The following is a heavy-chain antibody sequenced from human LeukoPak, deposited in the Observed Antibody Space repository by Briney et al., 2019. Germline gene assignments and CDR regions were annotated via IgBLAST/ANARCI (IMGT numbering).Heavy chain of an antibody. V-gene: IGHV4-59*08. CDR2: VYYTGST. Sequence: SETLSLTCSVSGGXINNYFCNWLRQPPGRGLEWIGHVYYTGSTRYNPSLKSRVFISIDTSMSQFSLKLSSVTAADTAVYYCARRARAEADTSPDNWIDPWGQGTLVTVSS. D-gene: IGHD6-13*01. CDR1: GGXINNYF. CDR3: ARRARAEADTSPDNWIDP. J-gene: IGHJ5*02.